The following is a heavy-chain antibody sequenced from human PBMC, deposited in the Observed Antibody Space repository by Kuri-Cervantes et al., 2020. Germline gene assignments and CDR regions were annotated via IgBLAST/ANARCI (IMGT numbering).Heavy chain of an antibody. D-gene: IGHD5-18*01. CDR1: GYSFTSYW. V-gene: IGHV5-51*01. Sequence: GESLKISCKGSGYSFTSYWIGWVRQMPGKGLEWMGSIYPGDSDTRYSPSFQGQVTISADKSISTAYLRWSSLKASDTAMYYCARSIQLWFSDAFDIWGQGTMVTVSS. CDR3: ARSIQLWFSDAFDI. CDR2: IYPGDSDT. J-gene: IGHJ3*02.